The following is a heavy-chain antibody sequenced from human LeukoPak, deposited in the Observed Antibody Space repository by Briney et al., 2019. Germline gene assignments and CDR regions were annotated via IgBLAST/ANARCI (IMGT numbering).Heavy chain of an antibody. V-gene: IGHV3-21*01. CDR3: ARDPPSGYDSPGD. D-gene: IGHD3-22*01. Sequence: GGSLRLSCAASGFAFNSYDMTWVRRAPGKGLEWVSLITTDTYYADSVRGRFTISRDNANNSLYLHMNSLRAEDTAVYYCARDPPSGYDSPGDWGQGTLVTVSS. CDR2: ITTDT. J-gene: IGHJ4*02. CDR1: GFAFNSYD.